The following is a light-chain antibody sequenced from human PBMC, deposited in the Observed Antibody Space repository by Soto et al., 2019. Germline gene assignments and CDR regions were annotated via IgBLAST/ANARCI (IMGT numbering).Light chain of an antibody. CDR1: QSIITD. V-gene: IGKV3-15*01. CDR3: QQYKDWPPYT. Sequence: EIVMTQSPDTVSVSPGDTVSLSCRASQSIITDLAWYQHRPGQPPRLLIYGASTRATGVPARFRGSGSGTEFTLTIDSLQSEDFAVYSCQQYKDWPPYTFGQGTKVEIK. J-gene: IGKJ2*01. CDR2: GAS.